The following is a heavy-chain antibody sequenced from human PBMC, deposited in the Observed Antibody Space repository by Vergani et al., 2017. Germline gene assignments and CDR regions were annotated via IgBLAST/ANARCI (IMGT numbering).Heavy chain of an antibody. CDR1: GGSFSGYY. V-gene: IGHV4-34*01. CDR3: ARSPGPYSYGWREWFDP. D-gene: IGHD5-18*01. J-gene: IGHJ5*02. Sequence: QVQLQQWGAGLLKPSETLSLTCAVYGGSFSGYYWSWIRQPPGKGLEWIGEINYSGSTYYNPSLTSRVTISVDTSKNQFSLKLSSVTAADTAMYYCARSPGPYSYGWREWFDPWGQRTLVTVSS. CDR2: INYSGST.